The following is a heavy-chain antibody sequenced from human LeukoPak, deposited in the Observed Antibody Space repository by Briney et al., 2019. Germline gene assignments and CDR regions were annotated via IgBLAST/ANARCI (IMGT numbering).Heavy chain of an antibody. Sequence: GSLRLSCAASGFTFSSCSMNWVRQAPGKGLEWVSYISSSSSTIYYADSVKGRFTISRDNAKNSLSPQMNSLRAEDTAVYYCAREVAGFDYWGQGTLVTVSS. CDR1: GFTFSSCS. CDR3: AREVAGFDY. J-gene: IGHJ4*02. D-gene: IGHD6-19*01. CDR2: ISSSSSTI. V-gene: IGHV3-48*01.